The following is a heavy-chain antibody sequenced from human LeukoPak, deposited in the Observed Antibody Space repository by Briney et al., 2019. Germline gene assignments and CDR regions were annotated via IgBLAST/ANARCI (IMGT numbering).Heavy chain of an antibody. Sequence: GGSLILSCAASGFTFSSYGMHWVRQAPGKGLEWVAVIWYDGSNKYYADSVKGRFTISRDNSKNTLYLQMNSLRAEDTAVYYCARDGLAVAPPSWFDPWGQGTLVTVSS. CDR3: ARDGLAVAPPSWFDP. CDR2: IWYDGSNK. D-gene: IGHD6-19*01. J-gene: IGHJ5*02. CDR1: GFTFSSYG. V-gene: IGHV3-33*01.